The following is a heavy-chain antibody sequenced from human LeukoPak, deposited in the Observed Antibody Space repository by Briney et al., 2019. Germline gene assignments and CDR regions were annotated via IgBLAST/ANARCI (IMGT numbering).Heavy chain of an antibody. CDR3: AKTSRGNSAYDSPFDY. Sequence: PGGSPRLSCAVSGFTFSTYAMSWGRQAAGTGPEWISAVRGSGSDTYYADSVKGRFTISRDNSKNTLYLQMNSLRAGDTAIYYCAKTSRGNSAYDSPFDYWGQGTLVTVSS. CDR1: GFTFSTYA. V-gene: IGHV3-23*01. J-gene: IGHJ4*02. D-gene: IGHD5-12*01. CDR2: VRGSGSDT.